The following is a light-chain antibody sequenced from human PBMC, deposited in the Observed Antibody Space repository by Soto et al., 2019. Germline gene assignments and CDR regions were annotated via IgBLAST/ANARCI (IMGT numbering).Light chain of an antibody. CDR2: KAS. CDR1: QSVSNW. J-gene: IGKJ1*01. CDR3: QQYDTYWT. Sequence: DIQMTQSPSSLSASVGDRVIITCRASQSVSNWLAWYQQKPGKAPNLLIDKASSLKSGVPSRFSGSGSGTEFTLTISNLQADDFATYYCQQYDTYWTFGQGTKVEFK. V-gene: IGKV1-5*03.